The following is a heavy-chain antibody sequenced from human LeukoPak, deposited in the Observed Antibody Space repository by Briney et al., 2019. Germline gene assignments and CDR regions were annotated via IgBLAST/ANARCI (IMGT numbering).Heavy chain of an antibody. CDR3: ARRYDNTEYYVK. V-gene: IGHV5-51*01. D-gene: IGHD3-22*01. CDR2: IYPGDSDT. J-gene: IGHJ4*02. CDR1: GYSFTNYW. Sequence: GESLKISCKGSGYSFTNYWIGWVRQQPGKGLEWMGIIYPGDSDTRYSPSFQGQVTISADKSISTAYLQWSSLKASDTAMYFCARRYDNTEYYVKWGQGTLVTVSS.